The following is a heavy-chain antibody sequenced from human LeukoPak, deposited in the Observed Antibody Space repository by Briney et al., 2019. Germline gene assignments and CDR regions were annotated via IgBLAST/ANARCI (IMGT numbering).Heavy chain of an antibody. V-gene: IGHV4-59*08. CDR1: GGSISSYY. Sequence: SETLSLTCTVSGGSISSYYWSWIRQPPGKGLEWIGYIYYSGSTNYNPSLKSRVTISVDTSKNQFSLKLSSVTAADTAVYYCARPSYGYYFDYWGQGTLVTVSS. CDR3: ARPSYGYYFDY. CDR2: IYYSGST. D-gene: IGHD4-17*01. J-gene: IGHJ4*02.